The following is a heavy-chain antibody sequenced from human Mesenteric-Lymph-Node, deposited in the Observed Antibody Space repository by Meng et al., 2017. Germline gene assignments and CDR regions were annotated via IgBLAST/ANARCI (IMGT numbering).Heavy chain of an antibody. CDR2: VTKDGSDT. Sequence: VRLGESGGGVVQPGRCLTLTCAASRFTFSSYGIHWVRQAPGKGLEWVAAVTKDGSDTYYADSVKGRFTISRDNSKNTLYLQMNSLRGEDTAVYYCATKDDPWGQGTLVTVSS. V-gene: IGHV3-30*19. J-gene: IGHJ5*02. CDR3: ATKDDP. CDR1: RFTFSSYG.